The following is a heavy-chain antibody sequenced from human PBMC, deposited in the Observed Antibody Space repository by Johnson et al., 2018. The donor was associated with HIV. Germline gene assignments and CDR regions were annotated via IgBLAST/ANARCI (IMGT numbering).Heavy chain of an antibody. Sequence: QVQLVESGGGVVQPGGSLRLSCAASGFTFSSYGMHWVRQAPGKGLEWVAFIRYDGSNKYYAESLKGRFTISRDNSKNMLDLQMNSLRAGDAAVYYCARDYRGRTVDAFDVWGQGTLVIVSS. CDR3: ARDYRGRTVDAFDV. V-gene: IGHV3-30*02. CDR2: IRYDGSNK. CDR1: GFTFSSYG. D-gene: IGHD3-16*02. J-gene: IGHJ3*01.